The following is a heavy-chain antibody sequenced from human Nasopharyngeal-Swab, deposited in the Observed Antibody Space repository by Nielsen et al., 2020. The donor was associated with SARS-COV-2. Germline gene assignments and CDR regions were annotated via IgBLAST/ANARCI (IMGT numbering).Heavy chain of an antibody. CDR1: GDSIISYY. J-gene: IGHJ6*02. V-gene: IGHV4-59*08. CDR2: MYYSGST. Sequence: SETLSLTCSVSGDSIISYYWSWIRQPPGKGLEWIGYMYYSGSTSHNPSLKSRVTISPDTSENQFSLKLRSVTAADTAIYYCARHVGSGNFYYYYGMDVWGPGTTVTVSS. CDR3: ARHVGSGNFYYYYGMDV. D-gene: IGHD1-26*01.